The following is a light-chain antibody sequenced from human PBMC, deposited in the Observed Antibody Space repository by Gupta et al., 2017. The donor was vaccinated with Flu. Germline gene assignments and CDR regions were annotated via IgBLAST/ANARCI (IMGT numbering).Light chain of an antibody. CDR1: QSVSSN. Sequence: EIVMTQSPATLSVSPGERATLSCRASQSVSSNLAWYQQKPGQAPRLLIHGASTRATGIAASFSGSGSGTEFTLTISSLQSEDFAVYYCQQYNNWPPFSFGQWTKLEIK. V-gene: IGKV3-15*01. J-gene: IGKJ2*03. CDR2: GAS. CDR3: QQYNNWPPFS.